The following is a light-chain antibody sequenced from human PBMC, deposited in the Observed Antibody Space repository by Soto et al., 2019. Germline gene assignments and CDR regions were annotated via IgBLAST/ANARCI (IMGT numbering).Light chain of an antibody. Sequence: QSALTQPPSASGSPGQSVAISCTGTSSDVGAYKYVSWYQQHPGKAPKLIIYEVRNRPSGISSRFSGSRSGNTASLTISGLQSEDEGDYYCSAYTARSTLVFGGGTKLTVL. CDR3: SAYTARSTLV. CDR2: EVR. CDR1: SSDVGAYKY. V-gene: IGLV2-14*01. J-gene: IGLJ3*02.